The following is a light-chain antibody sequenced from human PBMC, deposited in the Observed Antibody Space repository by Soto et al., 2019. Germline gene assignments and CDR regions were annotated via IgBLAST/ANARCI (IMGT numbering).Light chain of an antibody. CDR3: AAWADSLSGHV. V-gene: IGLV1-47*01. CDR2: RNN. CDR1: SSNIGRNR. Sequence: YMRSQPPSASWTTSHRATISSSGSSSNIGRNRVSWYQHLPGTAPKLLIYRNNQRPSGVPDRFSGSKSGTSASLAISGLRSEDEADYYCAAWADSLSGHVLGTGTNVTV. J-gene: IGLJ1*01.